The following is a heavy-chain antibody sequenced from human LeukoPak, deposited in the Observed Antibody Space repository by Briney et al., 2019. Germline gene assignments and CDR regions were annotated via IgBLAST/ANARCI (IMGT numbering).Heavy chain of an antibody. Sequence: SGGSLRLSCAASGFTFSDYWMTWVRQAPGKGLEWVANIKEDGSEKYYVDSVKGRFTASRDNGKNTLFLQMSSLRVEDTAVYYCAVERRLLFTSSWPSWGHGTLVTVST. CDR3: AVERRLLFTSSWPS. CDR2: IKEDGSEK. V-gene: IGHV3-7*01. CDR1: GFTFSDYW. D-gene: IGHD6-13*01. J-gene: IGHJ5*01.